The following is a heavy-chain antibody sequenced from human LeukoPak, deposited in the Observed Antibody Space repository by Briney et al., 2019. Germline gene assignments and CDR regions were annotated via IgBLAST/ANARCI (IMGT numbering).Heavy chain of an antibody. CDR1: GYTFTSYY. Sequence: GASVKVSCKASGYTFTSYYMHWVRQAPGQGLEWMGIINPSGGSTSYAQKFQGRVTMTRDTSTSTVYMELSSLRSEVTAVYYCARALVAPHAFDIWGQGTMVTVSS. CDR3: ARALVAPHAFDI. D-gene: IGHD5-12*01. J-gene: IGHJ3*02. CDR2: INPSGGST. V-gene: IGHV1-46*01.